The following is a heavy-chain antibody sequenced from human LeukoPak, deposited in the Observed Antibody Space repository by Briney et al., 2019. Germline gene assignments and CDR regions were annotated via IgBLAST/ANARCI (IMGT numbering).Heavy chain of an antibody. Sequence: SETLSLTCTVPGGSISTYYWSWIRQPPGKGLEWIGYIYYSGSTNYNPSLKSRVTMSVDTSKSQFSLKLNSVTAADTAVYYRARDYDSSGYYWSWGQGTLVIVSS. CDR1: GGSISTYY. V-gene: IGHV4-59*01. CDR3: ARDYDSSGYYWS. J-gene: IGHJ4*02. D-gene: IGHD3-22*01. CDR2: IYYSGST.